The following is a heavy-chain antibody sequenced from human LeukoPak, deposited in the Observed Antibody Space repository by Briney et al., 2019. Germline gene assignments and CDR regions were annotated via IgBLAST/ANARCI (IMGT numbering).Heavy chain of an antibody. V-gene: IGHV4-34*01. CDR3: ARGPYSSGWYKRAPFDY. J-gene: IGHJ4*02. CDR2: INHSGST. CDR1: GGSFSGYY. Sequence: PSETLPLTCAVYGGSFSGYYWSWIRQPPGKGLEWIGEINHSGSTNYNPSLKSRVTISVDTSKNQFSLKLSSVTAADTAVYYCARGPYSSGWYKRAPFDYWGQGTLVTVSS. D-gene: IGHD6-19*01.